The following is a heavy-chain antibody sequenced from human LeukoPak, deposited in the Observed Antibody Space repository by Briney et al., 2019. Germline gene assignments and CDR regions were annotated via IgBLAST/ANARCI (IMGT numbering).Heavy chain of an antibody. D-gene: IGHD3-22*01. CDR2: IKHDASEK. Sequence: GGSLRLSCAASGFTFSSYEMNWVRQAPGKGPEWVANIKHDASEKYFMESLKGRFTISRDNAKNSLYLQMNSLRAEDTAVYYCARGYYDSNAQLFDYWGQGTLVTVSS. V-gene: IGHV3-7*01. CDR1: GFTFSSYE. CDR3: ARGYYDSNAQLFDY. J-gene: IGHJ4*02.